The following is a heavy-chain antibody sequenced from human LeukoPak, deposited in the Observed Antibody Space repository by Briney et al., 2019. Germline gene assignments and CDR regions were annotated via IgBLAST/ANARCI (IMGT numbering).Heavy chain of an antibody. Sequence: SVTVSCKASGGTFSSYAISWVRQAPGQGFEWMGGIIPIFGTANYAQKFQGRVTTTADKSTSTAYMELSSLRSEDTAVYYCARDRGSYSFDYWGQGTLVTVSS. CDR2: IIPIFGTA. J-gene: IGHJ4*02. CDR3: ARDRGSYSFDY. D-gene: IGHD1-26*01. V-gene: IGHV1-69*06. CDR1: GGTFSSYA.